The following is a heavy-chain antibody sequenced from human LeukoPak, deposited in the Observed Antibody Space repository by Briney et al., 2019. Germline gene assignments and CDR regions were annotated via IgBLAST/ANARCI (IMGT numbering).Heavy chain of an antibody. CDR1: GFTFSNFA. CDR3: AKMVHTEQWLVPFDY. V-gene: IGHV3-23*01. J-gene: IGHJ4*02. D-gene: IGHD6-19*01. CDR2: ISGSGGST. Sequence: GGSLRLSCAASGFTFSNFAMNWVRQAPGKGLEWVSTISGSGGSTYYADSVKGRFTISRDNSKNTVYLQMNSLRAEDRAVYYCAKMVHTEQWLVPFDYWGQGTLVTVSS.